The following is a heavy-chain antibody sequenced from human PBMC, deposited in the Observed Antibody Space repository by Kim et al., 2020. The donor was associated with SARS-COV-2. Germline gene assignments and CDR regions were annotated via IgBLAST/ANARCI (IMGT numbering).Heavy chain of an antibody. CDR3: ARDGVYCSGGSCYFDY. J-gene: IGHJ4*02. D-gene: IGHD2-15*01. V-gene: IGHV1-69*01. Sequence: LQGRVTITADESTCTAYMELSSLRSEDTAVYYCARDGVYCSGGSCYFDYWGQGTLVTVSS.